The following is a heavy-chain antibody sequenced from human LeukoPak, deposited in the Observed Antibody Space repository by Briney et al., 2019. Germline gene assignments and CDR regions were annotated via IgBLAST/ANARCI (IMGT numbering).Heavy chain of an antibody. CDR2: ISSSSSYI. J-gene: IGHJ4*02. D-gene: IGHD4-17*01. Sequence: GGSLRLSCAASGFTFSSYSMNWVRQAPGKWLEWVSSISSSSSYIYYADSVKGRFTISRDNAKNSLYLQMNSLRAEDTAVYYCARAAHVDYGDYDGYWGQGTLVTVSS. CDR1: GFTFSSYS. CDR3: ARAAHVDYGDYDGY. V-gene: IGHV3-21*01.